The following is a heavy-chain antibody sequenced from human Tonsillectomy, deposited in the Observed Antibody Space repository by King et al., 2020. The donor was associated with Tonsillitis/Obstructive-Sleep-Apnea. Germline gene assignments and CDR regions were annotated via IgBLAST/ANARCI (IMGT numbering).Heavy chain of an antibody. CDR3: AKVTGYTYGDIDY. Sequence: VQLVESGGGVVQPGRSLRLSCAASGFIFSTYGMHWVRQAPGKGLQWVAVISSDGSNKYDADSVRGRCTISRDNSKNTLYLQMNSLRAEDTAVYYCAKVTGYTYGDIDYWGQETLVTVSS. CDR1: GFIFSTYG. J-gene: IGHJ4*02. CDR2: ISSDGSNK. D-gene: IGHD5-18*01. V-gene: IGHV3-30*18.